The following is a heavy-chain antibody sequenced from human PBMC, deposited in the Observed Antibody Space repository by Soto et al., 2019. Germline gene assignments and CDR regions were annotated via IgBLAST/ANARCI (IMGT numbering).Heavy chain of an antibody. D-gene: IGHD3-3*01. CDR2: IYPGDSDT. CDR1: GYSFTSYW. V-gene: IGHV5-51*01. J-gene: IGHJ5*02. Sequence: GESLTISCKVSGYSFTSYWIVWVLQMPGKGLEWMGIIYPGDSDTRYSPSFQGQVTISADKSISTAYLQWSSLKASDTAMYYCARPIYYDFWSGYTNWFDPWGQGTMVTVSS. CDR3: ARPIYYDFWSGYTNWFDP.